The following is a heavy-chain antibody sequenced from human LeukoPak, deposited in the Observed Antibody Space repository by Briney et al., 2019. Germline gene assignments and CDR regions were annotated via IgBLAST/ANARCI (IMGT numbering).Heavy chain of an antibody. CDR3: TRDPAYYLRYGYFDY. Sequence: GSLRLSCSASGFISSTSAMNWVRQAPGKGLEWVSSINSVGSHIYYRDSVKGRFTISRDNAKNSVYLQMNNLRAADTALYYCTRDPAYYLRYGYFDYWGQGILVTVSS. CDR1: GFISSTSA. V-gene: IGHV3-21*01. D-gene: IGHD1-26*01. J-gene: IGHJ4*03. CDR2: INSVGSHI.